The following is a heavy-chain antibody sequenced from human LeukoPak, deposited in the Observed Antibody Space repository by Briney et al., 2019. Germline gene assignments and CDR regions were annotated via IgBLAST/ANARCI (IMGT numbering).Heavy chain of an antibody. J-gene: IGHJ4*02. D-gene: IGHD3-10*01. CDR2: ISAYSGNT. CDR3: ARGGGFGEFYYFDY. Sequence: ASVKVSCKASGYTFTSYGTSGVRQAPGQGLEWMGWISAYSGNTNDAQKLQGRVTMTTDASTSTAYIELRSLRSDDTAVYYCARGGGFGEFYYFDYWGQGTLVTVSS. V-gene: IGHV1-18*01. CDR1: GYTFTSYG.